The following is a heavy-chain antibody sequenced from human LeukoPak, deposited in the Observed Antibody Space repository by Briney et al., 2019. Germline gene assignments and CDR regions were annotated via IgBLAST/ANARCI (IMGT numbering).Heavy chain of an antibody. CDR3: ARDFTGLLPPSYYFDY. CDR2: INPNSGGT. CDR1: GYTFPGYY. Sequence: ASVKVSCKASGYTFPGYYIHWVRQAPGQGLEWMGWINPNSGGTNYAQKFQGRVTMTRDTSISTAYMELSRLRSDDTALYYCARDFTGLLPPSYYFDYWGQGTLVTVSS. D-gene: IGHD2-15*01. J-gene: IGHJ4*02. V-gene: IGHV1-2*02.